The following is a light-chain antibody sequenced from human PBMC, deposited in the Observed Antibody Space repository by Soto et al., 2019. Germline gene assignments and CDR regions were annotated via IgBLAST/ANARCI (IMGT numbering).Light chain of an antibody. V-gene: IGLV2-11*01. J-gene: IGLJ1*01. Sequence: QSALTQPRSVSGSPGQSVTISCTGTSSDVGDYDYVSWYQQHPGKAPKLMIYDVTKRPSGVPDRFSGSKSGNTASLTISGLQAEDEADYYCCSYAGRYIDYVFGTGTKLTVL. CDR2: DVT. CDR3: CSYAGRYIDYV. CDR1: SSDVGDYDY.